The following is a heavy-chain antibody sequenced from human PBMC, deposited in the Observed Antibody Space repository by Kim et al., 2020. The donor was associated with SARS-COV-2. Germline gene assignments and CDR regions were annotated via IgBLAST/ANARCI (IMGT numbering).Heavy chain of an antibody. CDR3: ASEKGAVWYPNSKDAFDI. CDR2: IIPIFGTA. CDR1: GGTFSSYA. V-gene: IGHV1-69*13. D-gene: IGHD6-13*01. J-gene: IGHJ3*02. Sequence: SVKVSCKASGGTFSSYAISWVRQAPGQGLEWMGGIIPIFGTANYAQKFQGRVTITADESTSTAYMELSSLRSEDTAVYYCASEKGAVWYPNSKDAFDIWGQGTMVTVSS.